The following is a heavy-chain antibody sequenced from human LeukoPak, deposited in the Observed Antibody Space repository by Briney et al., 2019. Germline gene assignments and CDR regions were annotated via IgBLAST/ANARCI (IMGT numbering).Heavy chain of an antibody. CDR2: ISCDGSNK. CDR3: AKDGSVRYSYYGMDV. Sequence: GGSLRLSCAASGFTFSSYGMHWVRQAPGKGLEWVAVISCDGSNKYYADSVKGRFTISRDNSKNTLYLHMNSLRAEDTAVYYCAKDGSVRYSYYGMDVWGQGTTVTVSS. V-gene: IGHV3-30*18. J-gene: IGHJ6*02. D-gene: IGHD1-26*01. CDR1: GFTFSSYG.